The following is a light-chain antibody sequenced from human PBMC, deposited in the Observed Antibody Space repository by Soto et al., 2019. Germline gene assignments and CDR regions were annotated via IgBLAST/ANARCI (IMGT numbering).Light chain of an antibody. CDR3: QQYNKWPIT. CDR2: GAS. V-gene: IGKV3-15*01. CDR1: QSVNGGH. J-gene: IGKJ5*01. Sequence: IALTQSPGTLSLSPGERPTLSCSASQSVNGGHFAWYQQKPGQAPRLLIYGASTRATGVPARFSGSGSGTEFTLTISSLQSEDFAVYFCQQYNKWPITFGQGTRLEIK.